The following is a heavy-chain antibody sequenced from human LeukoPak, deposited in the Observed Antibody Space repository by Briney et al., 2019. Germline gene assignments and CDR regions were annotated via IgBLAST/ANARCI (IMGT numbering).Heavy chain of an antibody. Sequence: PGGSLRLSCAASGFIFSTYAMHWVRQAPGMGLEWVSVISYDGSNKNYADSVTGRFTISRDNSKNTLYLQMNSLRAEDTAVYYCARDNNGDSWGQGTLVTVSS. J-gene: IGHJ4*02. D-gene: IGHD1-14*01. CDR1: GFIFSTYA. CDR2: ISYDGSNK. V-gene: IGHV3-30-3*01. CDR3: ARDNNGDS.